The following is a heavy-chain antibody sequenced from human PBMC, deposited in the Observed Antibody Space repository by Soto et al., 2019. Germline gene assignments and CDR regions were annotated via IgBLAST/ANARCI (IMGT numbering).Heavy chain of an antibody. J-gene: IGHJ5*02. CDR2: IYYSGST. CDR3: ARETNYYGSGSYYFRWFDP. Sequence: SETLSLTCTVSGGSISSYYWSWIRQPPGKGLEWIGYIYYSGSTNYNPSLKSRVTMSVDTSKNQFSLKLSSVTAADTAVYYCARETNYYGSGSYYFRWFDPWGQGTLVTVSS. V-gene: IGHV4-59*01. D-gene: IGHD3-10*01. CDR1: GGSISSYY.